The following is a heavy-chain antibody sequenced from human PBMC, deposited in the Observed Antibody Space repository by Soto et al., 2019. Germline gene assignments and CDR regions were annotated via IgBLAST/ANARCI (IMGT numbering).Heavy chain of an antibody. Sequence: HLRLQESGPGLVKPSETLSLTCTVSGGSISSSTYYWGWIRQPPEKGLEWIANIYYSGSTYYNPSIKSRVTISVDTSKNQFSLKLNSVTAADTAVYYCARSNSGYYMWFDPWGQGTLVTVPS. V-gene: IGHV4-39*01. D-gene: IGHD3-22*01. J-gene: IGHJ5*02. CDR2: IYYSGST. CDR3: ARSNSGYYMWFDP. CDR1: GGSISSSTYY.